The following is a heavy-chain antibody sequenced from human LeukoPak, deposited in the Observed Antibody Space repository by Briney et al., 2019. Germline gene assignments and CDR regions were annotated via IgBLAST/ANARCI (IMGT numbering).Heavy chain of an antibody. J-gene: IGHJ4*02. CDR2: IYSGGST. CDR3: ARDPGYSYGLDY. Sequence: PGGSLRLSCAASEFSVGSNYMTWVRQAPGKGLEWVSLIYSGGSTYYADSVKGRFTISRDNSKNTLYLQMNSLRAGDTAVYYCARDPGYSYGLDYWGQGTLVTVSS. V-gene: IGHV3-66*01. D-gene: IGHD5-18*01. CDR1: EFSVGSNY.